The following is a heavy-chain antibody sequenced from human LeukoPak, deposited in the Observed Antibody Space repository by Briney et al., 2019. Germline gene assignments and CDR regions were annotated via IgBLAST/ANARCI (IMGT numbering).Heavy chain of an antibody. CDR2: INPSGGST. CDR1: GYTFTSYY. D-gene: IGHD4-17*01. V-gene: IGHV1-46*01. CDR3: ARSDYGDYVLRH. Sequence: VSVKVSCKASGYTFTSYYMHWVRQAPGQGLEWMGIINPSGGSTSYAQKFQGRVTMTRDTSTSTVYMELSSLRSEDTAVYYCARSDYGDYVLRHWGQGTLVTVSS. J-gene: IGHJ1*01.